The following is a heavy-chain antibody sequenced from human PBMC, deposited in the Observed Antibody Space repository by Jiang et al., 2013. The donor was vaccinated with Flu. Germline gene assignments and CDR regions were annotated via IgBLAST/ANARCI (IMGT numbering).Heavy chain of an antibody. J-gene: IGHJ3*02. D-gene: IGHD3-3*01. CDR2: INAGNGNT. CDR1: GYTFTSYA. Sequence: GAEVKKPGASVKVSCKASGYTFTSYAMHWVRQAPGQRLEWMGWINAGNGNTKYSQKLQGRVTITRDTSASTAYMELSSLRSEDTAVYYCARDRRLREWLFDRDAFDIWGQGTMVTVSS. V-gene: IGHV1-3*01. CDR3: ARDRRLREWLFDRDAFDI.